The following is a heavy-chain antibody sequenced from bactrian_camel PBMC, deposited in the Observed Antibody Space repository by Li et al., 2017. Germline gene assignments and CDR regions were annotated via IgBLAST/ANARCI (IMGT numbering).Heavy chain of an antibody. D-gene: IGHD4*01. CDR2: ITIDGST. J-gene: IGHJ4*01. CDR1: GFTFSSYY. Sequence: QLVESGGDLVEPGGSLRLSCAASGFTFSSYYMSWVRQAPGKGLECELVSTITIDGSTYYADSVKGRFTMSRDNAKNTVYLQMNSLKPEDTATYYCAADRSFFAATTTDKSEYDYWGQGTQVTVS. V-gene: IGHV3S40*01. CDR3: AADRSFFAATTTDKSEYDY.